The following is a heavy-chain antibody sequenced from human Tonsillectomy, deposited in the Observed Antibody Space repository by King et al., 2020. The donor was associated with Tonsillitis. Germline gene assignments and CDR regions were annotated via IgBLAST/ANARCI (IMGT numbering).Heavy chain of an antibody. CDR2: ISSSGSTL. Sequence: QLVQSGGGLVQPGGSLRLSCAASGFTFSSYEMNWVRQAPGKGLEWGSYISSSGSTLYYADAVKGRFTITRDNAKNSLYLQMNSLRAEDTAVYYCAREGIDYYDSSGYYRVDAFDIWGQGTMVTVSS. CDR3: AREGIDYYDSSGYYRVDAFDI. CDR1: GFTFSSYE. D-gene: IGHD3-22*01. J-gene: IGHJ3*02. V-gene: IGHV3-48*03.